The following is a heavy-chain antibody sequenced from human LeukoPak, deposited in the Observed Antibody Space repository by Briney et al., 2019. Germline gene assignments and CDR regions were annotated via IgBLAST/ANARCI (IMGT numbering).Heavy chain of an antibody. J-gene: IGHJ4*02. Sequence: GGSLRLSCTASGFTFSTYAMTWVRQAPGKGLEWVSVISHGGDSAWYADSVKGRFTISRDNSKSTLFLQMNSLRADDTAIYYCAKGRSGWHEGLDYWGQGILVTVSS. V-gene: IGHV3-23*01. CDR1: GFTFSTYA. D-gene: IGHD6-19*01. CDR2: ISHGGDSA. CDR3: AKGRSGWHEGLDY.